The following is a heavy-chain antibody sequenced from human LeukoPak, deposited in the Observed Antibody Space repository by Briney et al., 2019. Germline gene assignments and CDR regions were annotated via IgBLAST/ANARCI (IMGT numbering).Heavy chain of an antibody. J-gene: IGHJ4*02. Sequence: ASVKVSCKASGYTFTSYGISWVRQAPGQGLEWVGWISVYNGNTNYAQKLQGRVTMTTDTSTSTAYMELRSLRSDDTAVYYCARPVDYYDSSGYYYYFDSWGQGTLVTVSS. CDR3: ARPVDYYDSSGYYYYFDS. V-gene: IGHV1-18*01. CDR1: GYTFTSYG. CDR2: ISVYNGNT. D-gene: IGHD3-22*01.